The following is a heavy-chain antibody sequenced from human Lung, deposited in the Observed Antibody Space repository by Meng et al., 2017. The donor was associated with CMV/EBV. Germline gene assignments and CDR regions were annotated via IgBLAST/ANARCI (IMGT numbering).Heavy chain of an antibody. V-gene: IGHV4-34*01. Sequence: LSPTXAVYGGSFSGSYWHWIRQPPGMSLEWIGEIDDTGRTKYSPSLNSRVTMLLDTSKKQFSLKLSSVTAADTAVYYCARLTGTTYVHWVDSWGQGTLVTVSS. CDR2: IDDTGRT. D-gene: IGHD1-7*01. CDR1: GGSFSGSY. J-gene: IGHJ5*01. CDR3: ARLTGTTYVHWVDS.